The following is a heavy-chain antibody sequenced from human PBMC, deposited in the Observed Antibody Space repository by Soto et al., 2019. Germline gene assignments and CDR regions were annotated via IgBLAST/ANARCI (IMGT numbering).Heavy chain of an antibody. J-gene: IGHJ4*02. V-gene: IGHV4-4*02. Sequence: QVPLRESGPRLVRPSGTLSLTRNVSSGSIITANWWSWVRQPPGRGLEWIGEIYHSGSTNYNLSLKSRVTLSVDKSKNQFSLRLSSVTAADTAMYYCARRGGGVVLAATTPFDYWGQGTLVTVSS. CDR3: ARRGGGVVLAATTPFDY. CDR2: IYHSGST. CDR1: SGSIITANW. D-gene: IGHD2-15*01.